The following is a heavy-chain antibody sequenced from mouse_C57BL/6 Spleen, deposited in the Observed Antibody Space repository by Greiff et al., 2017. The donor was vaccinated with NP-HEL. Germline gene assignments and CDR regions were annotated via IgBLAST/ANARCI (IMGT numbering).Heavy chain of an antibody. V-gene: IGHV5-16*01. CDR3: ARDGVDDGYDWYFDV. CDR1: GFTFSDYY. Sequence: EVKLVESEGGLVQPGSSMKLSCTASGFTFSDYYMAWVRQVPEKGLEWVANINYDGSSTYYLDSLKSRFIISRDNAKNILYLQMSSLKSEDTATYYCARDGVDDGYDWYFDVWGTGTTVTVSS. CDR2: INYDGSST. D-gene: IGHD2-3*01. J-gene: IGHJ1*03.